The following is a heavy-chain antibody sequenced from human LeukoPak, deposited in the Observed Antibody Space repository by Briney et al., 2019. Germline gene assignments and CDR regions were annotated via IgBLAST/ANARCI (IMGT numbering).Heavy chain of an antibody. CDR3: ARDTLGDYDYYYYMDV. J-gene: IGHJ6*03. Sequence: SVKVSCKASGGTFSSYAISWVRQAPGQGLEWMGGIIPIFGTANYAQKFQGRVTITADESTSTAYMELSSLRSEDTAVYYCARDTLGDYDYYYYMDVWGKGTTVTISS. CDR1: GGTFSSYA. CDR2: IIPIFGTA. V-gene: IGHV1-69*13. D-gene: IGHD4-17*01.